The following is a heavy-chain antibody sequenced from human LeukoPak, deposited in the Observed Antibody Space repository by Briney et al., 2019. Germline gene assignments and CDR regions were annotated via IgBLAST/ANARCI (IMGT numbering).Heavy chain of an antibody. D-gene: IGHD3-10*01. Sequence: PGRSLRLSCVASGYTFSSHGMYWVRQAPGKGLEWVAVIWYDGSNKYYADSVKGRFTVSRDNIKNTLYLQMNSLRAEDTAVYYCARAYGSGIYPLSDYWGQGTLVTVSS. CDR1: GYTFSSHG. CDR3: ARAYGSGIYPLSDY. V-gene: IGHV3-33*01. J-gene: IGHJ4*02. CDR2: IWYDGSNK.